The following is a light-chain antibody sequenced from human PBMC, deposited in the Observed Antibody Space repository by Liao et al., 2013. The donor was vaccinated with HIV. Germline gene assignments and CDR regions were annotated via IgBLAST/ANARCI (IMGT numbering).Light chain of an antibody. Sequence: SSVLTQPPSSVSGPTERRPVLPVGETNVASNSVHWYQQKPGQAPVLVIYYDTDWPSGIPERFSGSNSGNTATLTISGTQAMDEADYYCQAWDSSTWVFGGGTKLTVL. CDR1: NVASNS. CDR3: QAWDSSTWV. V-gene: IGLV3-21*01. J-gene: IGLJ3*02. CDR2: YDT.